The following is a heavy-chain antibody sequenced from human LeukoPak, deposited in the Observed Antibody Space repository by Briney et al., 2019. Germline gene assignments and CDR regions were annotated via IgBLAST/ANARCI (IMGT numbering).Heavy chain of an antibody. Sequence: GESLKISCKGSGYSFTSYWIGWVRQMPGKGLEWMGIIYPGDSDTRYSPSFQGQVTISADKSIGTAYLQWSSLKASDTAMYYCARLSYGDAAYYYYGMDVWGQGTTVTVSS. V-gene: IGHV5-51*01. J-gene: IGHJ6*02. CDR2: IYPGDSDT. D-gene: IGHD4-17*01. CDR1: GYSFTSYW. CDR3: ARLSYGDAAYYYYGMDV.